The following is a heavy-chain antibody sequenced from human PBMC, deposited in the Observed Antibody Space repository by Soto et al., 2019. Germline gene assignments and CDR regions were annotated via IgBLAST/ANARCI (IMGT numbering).Heavy chain of an antibody. CDR2: IYWDDDK. V-gene: IGHV2-5*02. CDR3: AQTASGLRDDAFDV. CDR1: GFSLTTSGVG. J-gene: IGHJ3*01. D-gene: IGHD3-3*01. Sequence: QITLKESGPTMVKPTQTLTLTCTFSGFSLTTSGVGVGWIRQPPGKALQWLALIYWDDDKRYSPSLKSRLTIPKDPSKNQVVLTMTTMDPVDTATYYCAQTASGLRDDAFDVWGQGTVFTVSS.